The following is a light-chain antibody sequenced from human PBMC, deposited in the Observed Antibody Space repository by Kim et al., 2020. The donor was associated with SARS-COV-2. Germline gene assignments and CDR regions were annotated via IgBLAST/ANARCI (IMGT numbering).Light chain of an antibody. V-gene: IGLV3-1*01. J-gene: IGLJ2*01. CDR3: QAWDSSTFYVV. CDR1: KLGDKY. CDR2: QDY. Sequence: SYELTQPPSVSVSPGQTASITCSGDKLGDKYACWYQQKPGQSPVLVIYQDYKRPSGIPERFSGSNSGNTATLTISGTQAMDEADYYCQAWDSSTFYVVFGGGTKLTVL.